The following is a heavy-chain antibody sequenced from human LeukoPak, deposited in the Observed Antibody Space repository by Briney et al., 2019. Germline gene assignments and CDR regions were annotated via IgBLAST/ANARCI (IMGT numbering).Heavy chain of an antibody. Sequence: PGRSLRLSCAASGFTFSSFGMHWVRQAPGKGLEWVAVIWYDGSNNYYADSVKGRFTISRDNSKNTLSLQMNSLRAEDTAVYYCAKDAAGSSSWANYWGQGALVTVSS. CDR3: AKDAAGSSSWANY. CDR2: IWYDGSNN. J-gene: IGHJ4*02. V-gene: IGHV3-33*06. CDR1: GFTFSSFG. D-gene: IGHD6-13*01.